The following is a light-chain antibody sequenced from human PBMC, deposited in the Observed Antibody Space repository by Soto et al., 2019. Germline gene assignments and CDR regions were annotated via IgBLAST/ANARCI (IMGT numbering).Light chain of an antibody. CDR1: QSVSNNY. CDR3: HQYGSSPPYT. Sequence: EVVLTQSPGTLSLSPGERATLSCRASQSVSNNYLAWYQQKPGQSPKLLIFCSTDRATGIPDRFSGSGSGTDFTLTISRLEPEDFAVYYCHQYGSSPPYTFGQGTKLEIK. J-gene: IGKJ2*01. CDR2: CST. V-gene: IGKV3-20*01.